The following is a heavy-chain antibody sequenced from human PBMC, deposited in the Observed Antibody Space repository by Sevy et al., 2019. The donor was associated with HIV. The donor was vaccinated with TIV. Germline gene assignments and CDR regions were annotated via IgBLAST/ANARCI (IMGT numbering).Heavy chain of an antibody. D-gene: IGHD2-2*01. CDR1: GFTFSSYA. CDR3: ARDRGPSWYYYYGMDV. J-gene: IGHJ6*02. CDR2: ISYDGSNK. V-gene: IGHV3-30-3*01. Sequence: GGSLRLSCAASGFTFSSYAMHWVRQAPGKGLEWVAVISYDGSNKYYADSVKGRFTISRDNSKNTLYLQMNSLRAEDTAVYYCARDRGPSWYYYYGMDVWGQGTTVTVSS.